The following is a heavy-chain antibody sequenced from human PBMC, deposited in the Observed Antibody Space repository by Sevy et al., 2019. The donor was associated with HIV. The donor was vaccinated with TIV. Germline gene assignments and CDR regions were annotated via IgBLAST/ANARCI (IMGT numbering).Heavy chain of an antibody. CDR2: IYYSGST. D-gene: IGHD3-10*01. Sequence: SETLSLTCTVSGGSISSSSYYWGWIRQPPGKGLEWIGSIYYSGSTYYNLSLKSRVTISVDTSKNQFSLKLSSVTAADTAVYYCARPFPYGSGSYEVGGMDVWGQGTTVTVSS. CDR1: GGSISSSSYY. CDR3: ARPFPYGSGSYEVGGMDV. V-gene: IGHV4-39*01. J-gene: IGHJ6*02.